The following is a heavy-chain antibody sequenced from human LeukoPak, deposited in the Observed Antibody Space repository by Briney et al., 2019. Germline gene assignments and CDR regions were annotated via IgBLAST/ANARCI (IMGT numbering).Heavy chain of an antibody. V-gene: IGHV1-69*05. CDR2: IIPIFGTA. CDR3: ATRRYCTNGVCPDY. Sequence: VASVKVSCKASGGTLSSYAISWVRQAPGQGLEWMGRIIPIFGTANYAQKFQGRVTITTDESTSTAYMELSSLRSEDTAVYYCATRRYCTNGVCPDYWGQGTLVTVSS. J-gene: IGHJ4*02. CDR1: GGTLSSYA. D-gene: IGHD2-8*01.